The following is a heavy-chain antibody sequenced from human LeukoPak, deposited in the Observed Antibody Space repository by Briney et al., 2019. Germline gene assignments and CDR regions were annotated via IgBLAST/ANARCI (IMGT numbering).Heavy chain of an antibody. J-gene: IGHJ5*02. D-gene: IGHD3-16*01. V-gene: IGHV4-61*01. CDR2: IYYSGTT. CDR3: ARGDYYDGGGRNWFDP. Sequence: KPSETLSLTCTVSGGSVSSGSYYWSWIRQPPGKGLEWIGYIYYSGTTNYNPSLKTRVTMSVDTSRNQFSLRLTSVTAADTAVYYCARGDYYDGGGRNWFDPWGQGTLVTVSS. CDR1: GGSVSSGSYY.